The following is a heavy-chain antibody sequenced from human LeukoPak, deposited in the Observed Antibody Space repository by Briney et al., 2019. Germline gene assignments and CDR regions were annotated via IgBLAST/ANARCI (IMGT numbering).Heavy chain of an antibody. D-gene: IGHD6-6*01. CDR3: ARHRAYSSSSPFDY. CDR2: IYYTGGT. V-gene: IGHV4-59*08. J-gene: IGHJ4*02. CDR1: GGSISSLY. Sequence: NPSETLSLTCSVSGGSISSLYWSWIRQPPGKGLEWIGYIYYTGGTNYNPSLKSRVTMFVDMSKNQFSLRLSSVTAADTAVYYCARHRAYSSSSPFDYWGQGTLVTVSS.